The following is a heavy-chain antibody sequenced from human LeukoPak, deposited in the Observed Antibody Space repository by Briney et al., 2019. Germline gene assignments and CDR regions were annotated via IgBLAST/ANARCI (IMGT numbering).Heavy chain of an antibody. CDR2: IAGSSGYI. J-gene: IGHJ4*01. D-gene: IGHD2-21*02. Sequence: GGSLRLSCAASGFTFSSYTMNWVRQAPGKGLEWVSSIAGSSGYISYADSVKGRFTISRDNAKKSLYLQTTSLTAEDAAVYYCARDRGAYCGGDCYLGFDYWGRGTLVTVSS. CDR1: GFTFSSYT. CDR3: ARDRGAYCGGDCYLGFDY. V-gene: IGHV3-21*01.